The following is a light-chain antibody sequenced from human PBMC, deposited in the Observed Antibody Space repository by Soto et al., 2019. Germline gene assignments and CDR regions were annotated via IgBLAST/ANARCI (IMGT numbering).Light chain of an antibody. V-gene: IGKV1-5*01. CDR3: QQYNSDSRT. Sequence: DIQMNQSPSTLSASVGDRVTITCRASQSISTWLAWYQQKPGNAPKLLIFDASNLESGVPSRFSGSGSGTEFTLTIDSLQPDDFATYYCQQYNSDSRTFGQGTELDIK. CDR2: DAS. J-gene: IGKJ1*01. CDR1: QSISTW.